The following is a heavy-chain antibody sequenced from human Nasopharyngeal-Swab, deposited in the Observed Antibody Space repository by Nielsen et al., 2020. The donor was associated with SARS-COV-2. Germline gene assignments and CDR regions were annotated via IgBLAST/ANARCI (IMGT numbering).Heavy chain of an antibody. V-gene: IGHV3-53*01. J-gene: IGHJ6*02. D-gene: IGHD1-1*01. Sequence: GESLKISCAASGFTVSSNYLSWVRQAPGKGLEWVSIIYSGGSTHYADSVKGRITISRDNSKNTVHLQMKSLRAEETAIYYCARDNDEYGMGVWGQGTTVTVSS. CDR2: IYSGGST. CDR3: ARDNDEYGMGV. CDR1: GFTVSSNY.